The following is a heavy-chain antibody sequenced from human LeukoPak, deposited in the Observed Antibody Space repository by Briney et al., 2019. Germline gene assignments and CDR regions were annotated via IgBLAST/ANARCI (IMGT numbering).Heavy chain of an antibody. V-gene: IGHV3-30-3*01. CDR3: AKDRGVWATDI. CDR1: GITLSSYD. CDR2: ISYDGSNK. Sequence: GGSLRLSCAASGITLSSYDMHWVRQAPGRALVWVAVISYDGSNKNYADSVKSRFTISRDNSKNTLHLQMNSLRAEDTAVYYCAKDRGVWATDIWGQGTLVTVSS. D-gene: IGHD3-10*01. J-gene: IGHJ4*02.